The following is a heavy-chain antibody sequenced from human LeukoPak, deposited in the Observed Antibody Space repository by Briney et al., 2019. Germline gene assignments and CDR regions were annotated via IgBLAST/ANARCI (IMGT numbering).Heavy chain of an antibody. Sequence: SVKVSCKASGGTFSSYAISWVRQAPGQGLEWMGGIIPIFGTANYAQKFQGRVTITTDESTSTAYMELSSLRSEDTAVYYCARAGVVPAAMRQDAFDIWGQGTMVTVSS. D-gene: IGHD2-2*01. CDR3: ARAGVVPAAMRQDAFDI. V-gene: IGHV1-69*05. J-gene: IGHJ3*02. CDR2: IIPIFGTA. CDR1: GGTFSSYA.